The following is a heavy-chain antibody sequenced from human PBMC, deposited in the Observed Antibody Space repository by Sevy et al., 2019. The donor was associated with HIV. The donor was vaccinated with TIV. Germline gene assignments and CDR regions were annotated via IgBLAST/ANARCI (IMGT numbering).Heavy chain of an antibody. CDR1: GLTFSSYA. Sequence: GGSLRLSCAASGLTFSSYAMHWVRQAPGKGLEWVAVISYDGSNKYYADSVKGRFTISRDNSKNTLYLQMNSLRAEDTAVYYCARDPVDCSSTSCNYYYYYYYMDVWGKGTTVTVSS. D-gene: IGHD2-2*01. CDR3: ARDPVDCSSTSCNYYYYYYYMDV. V-gene: IGHV3-30-3*01. J-gene: IGHJ6*03. CDR2: ISYDGSNK.